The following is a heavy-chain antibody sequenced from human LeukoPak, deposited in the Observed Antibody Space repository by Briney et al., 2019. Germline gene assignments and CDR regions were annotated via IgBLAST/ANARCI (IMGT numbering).Heavy chain of an antibody. Sequence: GGSLRLSCVVSGITFRTYGMHWVRQAPGKGLEWVAVISDDGSRKYYADSVKGRFTISRDNSKNTLYVQMNSLRPEDTAVYYCARGGRGSAAVVAPRSFDIWGQGTMVTVSS. J-gene: IGHJ3*02. CDR1: GITFRTYG. D-gene: IGHD3-22*01. CDR3: ARGGRGSAAVVAPRSFDI. CDR2: ISDDGSRK. V-gene: IGHV3-30*03.